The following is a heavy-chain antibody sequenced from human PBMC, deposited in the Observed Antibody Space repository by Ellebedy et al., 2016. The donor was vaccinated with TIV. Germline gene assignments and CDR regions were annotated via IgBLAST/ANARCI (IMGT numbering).Heavy chain of an antibody. CDR1: GGSISSGDYY. V-gene: IGHV4-30-4*01. CDR3: ASGIVGASASLYYFDY. CDR2: IYYSGST. Sequence: SETLSLXXTVSGGSISSGDYYWSWIRQPPGKGLEWIGYIYYSGSTYYNPSLKSRVTISVDTSKNQFSLKLSSVTAADTAVYYCASGIVGASASLYYFDYWGQGTLVTVSS. D-gene: IGHD1-26*01. J-gene: IGHJ4*02.